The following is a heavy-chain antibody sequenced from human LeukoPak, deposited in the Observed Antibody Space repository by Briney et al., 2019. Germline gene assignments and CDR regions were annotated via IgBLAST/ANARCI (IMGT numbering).Heavy chain of an antibody. J-gene: IGHJ5*02. Sequence: GESLKISCMTSGFTFTTSWIAWVRQMPGKGLEWMGIIYPGDSDTRYSPSFQGQVTISADKSISTAYLQWSSLKASDTAMYYCARLPIAAAGMFDPWGQGTLVTVSS. V-gene: IGHV5-51*01. CDR3: ARLPIAAAGMFDP. CDR1: GFTFTTSW. D-gene: IGHD6-13*01. CDR2: IYPGDSDT.